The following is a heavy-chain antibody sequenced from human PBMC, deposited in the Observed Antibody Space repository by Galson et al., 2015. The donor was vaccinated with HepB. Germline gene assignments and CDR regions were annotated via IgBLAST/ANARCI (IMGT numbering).Heavy chain of an antibody. Sequence: SCKASGGTFSSYAISWVRQAPGQGLEWMGGIIPIFGTANYAQKFQGRVTITADESTSTAYMELSSLRSEDTAVYYCARTNYYGSGSYQVDYYYYYMDVWGKGTTVTVSS. CDR1: GGTFSSYA. V-gene: IGHV1-69*01. J-gene: IGHJ6*03. CDR3: ARTNYYGSGSYQVDYYYYYMDV. D-gene: IGHD3-10*01. CDR2: IIPIFGTA.